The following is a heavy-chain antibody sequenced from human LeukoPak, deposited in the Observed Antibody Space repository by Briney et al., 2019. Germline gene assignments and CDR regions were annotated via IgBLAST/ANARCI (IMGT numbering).Heavy chain of an antibody. CDR2: ISAYNGNT. J-gene: IGHJ4*02. D-gene: IGHD3-22*01. CDR3: ARDLIPYDSSPGTH. CDR1: GYTFTSYG. V-gene: IGHV1-18*01. Sequence: GASVKVSCKASGYTFTSYGISWVRQAPGQGLEWMGWISAYNGNTNYAQKLQGRVTMTTDTSTSTAYMELRSPRSDDTAVYCCARDLIPYDSSPGTHWGQGTLVTVSS.